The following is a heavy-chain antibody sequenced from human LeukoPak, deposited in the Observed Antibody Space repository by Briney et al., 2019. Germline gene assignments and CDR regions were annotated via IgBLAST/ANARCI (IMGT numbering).Heavy chain of an antibody. J-gene: IGHJ6*04. CDR2: INPNSGGT. CDR3: ARGDILTGYYLYYYGMDV. V-gene: IGHV1-2*04. CDR1: GYTFTGYY. Sequence: ASVKVSCKASGYTFTGYYMHWVRQARGQGLEWMAWINPNSGGTNYAQKFQGWVTMTRDTSISTAYMKLRRLKTDDTAVYYCARGDILTGYYLYYYGMDVWGKGTTVTVSS. D-gene: IGHD3-9*01.